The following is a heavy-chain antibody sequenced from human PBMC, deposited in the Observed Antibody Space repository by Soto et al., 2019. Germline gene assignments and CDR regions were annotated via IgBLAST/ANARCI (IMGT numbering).Heavy chain of an antibody. D-gene: IGHD1-1*01. CDR3: ASVNDLPYYCCGLDV. CDR2: IDPRSGSA. CDR1: GYTFTTHY. V-gene: IGHV1-46*03. Sequence: QVQLVQSGAEVKKPGASVKVSCKASGYTFTTHYIHWVRQAPGQGPEWMGIIDPRSGSAGYAQRFQVSVTMXXDXPXXTCYMELGSLRSEDTAVYYCASVNDLPYYCCGLDVWGQGTTVTVSS. J-gene: IGHJ6*02.